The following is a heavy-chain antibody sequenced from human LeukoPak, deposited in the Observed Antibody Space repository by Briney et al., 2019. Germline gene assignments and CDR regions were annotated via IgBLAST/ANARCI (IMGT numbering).Heavy chain of an antibody. V-gene: IGHV4-39*01. CDR2: INYSGTT. Sequence: SETLSLTCTVSGGSISSSSYYWGWIRQPPGKGLEWIASINYSGTTYYNPSLKSRVTISEDRSKNRFSLKLSSVTAADTAVYYCARLRDGRWLLEYWGQGTLVTVSS. CDR3: ARLRDGRWLLEY. D-gene: IGHD5-24*01. J-gene: IGHJ4*02. CDR1: GGSISSSSYY.